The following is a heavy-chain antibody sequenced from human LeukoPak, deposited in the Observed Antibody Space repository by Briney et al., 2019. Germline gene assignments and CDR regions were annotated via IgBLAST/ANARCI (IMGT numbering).Heavy chain of an antibody. J-gene: IGHJ4*02. Sequence: GASVKVSCKASGHTFTSYAMHWVRQAPGQRLEWMGWINAGNGNTKYSQKFQGRVTITRDTSASTAYMELSSLRSEDTAVYYCARSGAMVRGTSFDYWGQGTLVTVSS. CDR2: INAGNGNT. CDR3: ARSGAMVRGTSFDY. D-gene: IGHD3-10*01. CDR1: GHTFTSYA. V-gene: IGHV1-3*01.